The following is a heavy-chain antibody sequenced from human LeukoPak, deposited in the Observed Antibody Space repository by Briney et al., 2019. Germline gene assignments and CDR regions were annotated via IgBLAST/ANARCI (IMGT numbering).Heavy chain of an antibody. CDR3: ARDRLFAGGVAAAGTFYNWFDP. D-gene: IGHD6-13*01. Sequence: LRLSCAASVFTFSSDRMSWVRQAPGKGLEWVANIKQDGSEKYYVDSVKGRFTISRDNAKNSLYLQMNSLRAEDTAVYYCARDRLFAGGVAAAGTFYNWFDPWGQGNLVNVCS. J-gene: IGHJ5*02. CDR1: VFTFSSDR. V-gene: IGHV3-7*01. CDR2: IKQDGSEK.